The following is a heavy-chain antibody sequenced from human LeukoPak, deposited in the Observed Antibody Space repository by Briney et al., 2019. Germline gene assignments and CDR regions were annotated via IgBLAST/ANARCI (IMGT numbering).Heavy chain of an antibody. V-gene: IGHV1-3*01. CDR1: GYTFTSYA. CDR3: ARVVSWYHYFDY. J-gene: IGHJ4*02. D-gene: IGHD6-13*01. CDR2: INAGNGNT. Sequence: ASVKVSCKASGYTFTSYAMHWVRQAPGQRPEWMGWINAGNGNTKYSQKFQGRVTITRDTSASTAYMELSSLRSEDTAVYYCARVVSWYHYFDYWGQGTLVTVSS.